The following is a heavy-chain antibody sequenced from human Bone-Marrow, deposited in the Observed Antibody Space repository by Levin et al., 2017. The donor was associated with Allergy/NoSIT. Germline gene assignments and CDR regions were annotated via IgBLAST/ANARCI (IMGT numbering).Heavy chain of an antibody. Sequence: ASVKVSCKASGGTFSSYPISWVRQAPGQGLEWMGRIIPILGIANYAQKFQGRVTITADKSTSTAYMELSSLRSEDTAVYYCASAATVTTSSPAEYFQHWGQGTLVTVSS. CDR2: IIPILGIA. CDR1: GGTFSSYP. J-gene: IGHJ1*01. D-gene: IGHD4-17*01. CDR3: ASAATVTTSSPAEYFQH. V-gene: IGHV1-69*02.